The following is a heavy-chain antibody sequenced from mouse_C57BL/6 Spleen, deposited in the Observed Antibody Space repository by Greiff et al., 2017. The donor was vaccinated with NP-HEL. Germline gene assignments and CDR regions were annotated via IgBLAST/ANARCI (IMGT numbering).Heavy chain of an antibody. V-gene: IGHV1-69*01. CDR3: ARTPSGTWYFDV. D-gene: IGHD4-1*01. CDR2: IDPSDSYT. CDR1: GYTFTSYW. J-gene: IGHJ1*03. Sequence: VQLQQPGAELVMPGASVKLSCKASGYTFTSYWMHWVKQRPGQGLEWIGEIDPSDSYTNYNQKFKGKSTLTVDKSSSTAYMQLSSLTSEDSAVYYCARTPSGTWYFDVWGTGTTVTVSS.